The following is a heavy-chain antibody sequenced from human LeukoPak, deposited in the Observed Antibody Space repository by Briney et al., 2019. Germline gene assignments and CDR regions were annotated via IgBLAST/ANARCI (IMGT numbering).Heavy chain of an antibody. D-gene: IGHD3-10*01. CDR3: ARAVWFGELFRVFDY. J-gene: IGHJ4*02. V-gene: IGHV1-18*01. Sequence: VASVKVSCKASGYTFTSYGISWVRQAPGQGLEWMGWISAYNGNTNYAQKLQGRVTMTTDTSTSTAYMELRSLRSDDTAVYYCARAVWFGELFRVFDYWGQGTLVTVSS. CDR2: ISAYNGNT. CDR1: GYTFTSYG.